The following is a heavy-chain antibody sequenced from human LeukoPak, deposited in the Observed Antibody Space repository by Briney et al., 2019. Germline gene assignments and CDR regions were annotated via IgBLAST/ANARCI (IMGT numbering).Heavy chain of an antibody. D-gene: IGHD5-12*01. J-gene: IGHJ3*02. CDR2: IYPGDSDT. CDR3: ASARGHGPSPAYEVASDI. V-gene: IGHV5-51*01. CDR1: GYSFTSYW. Sequence: GESLKISCKGSGYSFTSYWIGWVRQMPGKGLEWMGIIYPGDSDTRYSPSFQGQVTISADKSISTAYLQWSSLKASDTAMYYCASARGHGPSPAYEVASDIWGQGTMVTVSS.